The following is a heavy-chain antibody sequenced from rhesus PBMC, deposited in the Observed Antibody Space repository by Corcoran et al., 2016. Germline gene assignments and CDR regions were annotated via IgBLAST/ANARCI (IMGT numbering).Heavy chain of an antibody. D-gene: IGHD4-29*01. CDR1: GGSISSSNW. V-gene: IGHV4-93*02. J-gene: IGHJ4*01. Sequence: QVQLQESGPGLVKPSETLSLTCAVSGGSISSSNWWRWIRPPPGKGLEWIGGIYGSGGSTEYNPSLKSRVTISIDTSKNQFSLKLSSVTAADTAVYYCARHRTVAATFDYWGQGVLVTVSS. CDR2: IYGSGGST. CDR3: ARHRTVAATFDY.